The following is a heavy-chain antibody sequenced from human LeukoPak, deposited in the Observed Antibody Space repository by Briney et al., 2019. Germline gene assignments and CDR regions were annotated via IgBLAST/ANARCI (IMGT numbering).Heavy chain of an antibody. V-gene: IGHV1-46*01. CDR2: INPSGGST. D-gene: IGHD3-10*01. CDR3: ARGSWFGELLSQLEFDY. Sequence: ASVTVSCTASGYTFTSYYMHWVRQAPGQGLEWMGIINPSGGSTSYAQKFQGRVTMTRDTSTSTVHMELSSLRSEDTAVYYCARGSWFGELLSQLEFDYWGQGTLVTVSS. J-gene: IGHJ4*02. CDR1: GYTFTSYY.